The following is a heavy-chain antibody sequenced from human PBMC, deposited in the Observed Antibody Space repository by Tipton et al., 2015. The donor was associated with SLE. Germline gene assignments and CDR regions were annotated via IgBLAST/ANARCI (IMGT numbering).Heavy chain of an antibody. CDR2: IYYSGST. CDR1: RFSITNGYY. V-gene: IGHV4-61*01. J-gene: IGHJ4*02. D-gene: IGHD3-9*01. Sequence: TLSLTCTVSRFSITNGYYWAWFRQPPGKGLEWIGYIYYSGSTNYNPSLKSRVTISVDTSKNQFSLKLSSVTAADTAVYYCARGGFDWGFPYFDNWGQGTLVNVSS. CDR3: ARGGFDWGFPYFDN.